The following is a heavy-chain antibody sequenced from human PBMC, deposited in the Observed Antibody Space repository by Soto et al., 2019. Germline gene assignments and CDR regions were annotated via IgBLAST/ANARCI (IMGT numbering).Heavy chain of an antibody. CDR3: AKGSYSGSYSDFDY. D-gene: IGHD1-26*01. J-gene: IGHJ4*02. Sequence: FLRLSCAASGFTFSIYDMHWVRQAPGKGLEWVAVISYDGSNKYYRDSVKGRFTISRDNSKNTLYLQMNSLRAEDTAVYYCAKGSYSGSYSDFDYWGQGTLVTVSS. CDR2: ISYDGSNK. CDR1: GFTFSIYD. V-gene: IGHV3-30*18.